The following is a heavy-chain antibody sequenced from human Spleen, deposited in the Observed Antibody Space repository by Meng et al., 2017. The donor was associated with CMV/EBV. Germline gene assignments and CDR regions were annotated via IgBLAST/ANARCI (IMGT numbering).Heavy chain of an antibody. CDR3: ARTSIVGAPTLGGHDY. V-gene: IGHV3-21*01. D-gene: IGHD1-26*01. J-gene: IGHJ4*02. CDR1: GFIFSTYS. Sequence: GGSLRLSCAASGFIFSTYSMNWVRQAPGKGLEWVSSISGSSTYIYYADSVKGRFTISRDNAKNSLYLQVNSLRAEDTAVYYCARTSIVGAPTLGGHDYWGQGTLVTVSS. CDR2: ISGSSTYI.